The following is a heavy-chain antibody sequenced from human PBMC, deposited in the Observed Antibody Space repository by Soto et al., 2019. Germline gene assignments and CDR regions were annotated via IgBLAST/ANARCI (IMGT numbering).Heavy chain of an antibody. CDR2: IYYSGST. CDR3: ASLRGYCSGGSCYINY. V-gene: IGHV4-39*01. Sequence: ETLSLTCTVSGGSISSSSYYWGWIRQPPGKGLEWIGSIYYSGSTYYNPSLKSRVTISVDTSKNQFSLKLSSVTAADTAVYYCASLRGYCSGGSCYINYWGQGTLVTVSS. D-gene: IGHD2-15*01. J-gene: IGHJ4*02. CDR1: GGSISSSSYY.